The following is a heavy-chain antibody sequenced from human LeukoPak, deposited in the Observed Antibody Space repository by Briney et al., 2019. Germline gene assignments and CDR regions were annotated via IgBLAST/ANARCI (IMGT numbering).Heavy chain of an antibody. CDR2: IKQDGSEK. V-gene: IGHV3-7*01. CDR1: GFTLSNYW. CDR3: ARDGEAYGWNYAFDY. D-gene: IGHD1-7*01. Sequence: PGGSLRLSCAASGFTLSNYWMSWVRQAPGKGLEWVANIKQDGSEKYYVDSVKGRFTISRDNAKNSVYLQMNSLRVEDTAVYYCARDGEAYGWNYAFDYWGQGTLVTVSS. J-gene: IGHJ4*02.